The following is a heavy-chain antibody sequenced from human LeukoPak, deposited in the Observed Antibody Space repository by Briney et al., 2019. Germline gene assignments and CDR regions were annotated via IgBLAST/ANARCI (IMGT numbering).Heavy chain of an antibody. D-gene: IGHD2-2*01. Sequence: GASVKVSCKVSGYTLTELSMHWVRQAPGKGLEWMGGFDPEDGETIYAQKFQGRVTMTEGTSTDTAYMELSSLRSEDTAVYYCATEVSVHQPHFDYWGQGTLVTVSS. CDR2: FDPEDGET. CDR1: GYTLTELS. J-gene: IGHJ4*02. CDR3: ATEVSVHQPHFDY. V-gene: IGHV1-24*01.